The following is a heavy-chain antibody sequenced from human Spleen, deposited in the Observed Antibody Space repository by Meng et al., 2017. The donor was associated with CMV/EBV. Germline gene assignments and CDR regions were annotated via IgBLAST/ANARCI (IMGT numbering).Heavy chain of an antibody. CDR2: IWSDGSYK. Sequence: SGFTFTTYAMHWVRQCPGKVLEWVAVIWSDGSYKTYADSVKGLFTISRDNPKNTLYLQMNSLRAEDTGVYYCAKGGCSRTNCYPFDPWGQGTLVTVSS. V-gene: IGHV3-33*06. J-gene: IGHJ5*02. CDR3: AKGGCSRTNCYPFDP. CDR1: GFTFTTYA. D-gene: IGHD2-2*01.